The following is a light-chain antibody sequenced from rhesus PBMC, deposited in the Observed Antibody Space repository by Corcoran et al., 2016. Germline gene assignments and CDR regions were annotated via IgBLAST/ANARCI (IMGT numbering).Light chain of an antibody. CDR1: QGISNW. CDR3: QQHDNSPFT. Sequence: DIQMTQSPSSLSASVGDRVTITCRASQGISNWLAWYQPKPGKAPKLLIYRASNLETGVPSRFSASGSGTDFTLPSSSLQPEDIATYYCQQHDNSPFTFGPGTKLDIK. CDR2: RAS. J-gene: IGKJ3*01. V-gene: IGKV1-69*01.